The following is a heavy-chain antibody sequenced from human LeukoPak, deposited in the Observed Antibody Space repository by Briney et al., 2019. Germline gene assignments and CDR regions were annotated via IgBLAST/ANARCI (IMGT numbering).Heavy chain of an antibody. Sequence: SQTLSRTCAISGDSVSSNSAAWNWIPQSPSRGLEWLGRTYYRSKWYNDYAVSVKSRITINPDTSKNQFSLQLNSVTPEDTAVYYCARDKDIVVVPAANEPAFDIWGQGTMVTVSS. V-gene: IGHV6-1*01. CDR1: GDSVSSNSAA. CDR3: ARDKDIVVVPAANEPAFDI. J-gene: IGHJ3*02. CDR2: TYYRSKWYN. D-gene: IGHD2-2*01.